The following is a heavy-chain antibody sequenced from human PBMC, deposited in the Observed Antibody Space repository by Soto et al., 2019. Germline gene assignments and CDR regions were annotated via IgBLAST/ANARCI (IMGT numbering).Heavy chain of an antibody. CDR3: GRDAGRRFDY. Sequence: EVQLVESGGGLVQPGGSLRLSCAASGITFSSYWMTWARQAPGKGLEWVASMNRDGSEKRYVDSVEGRFTISRDNAKNSLFLQLNSLSPDDTAVYYCGRDAGRRFDYRGQGSLVTVSS. J-gene: IGHJ4*02. D-gene: IGHD6-13*01. CDR2: MNRDGSEK. CDR1: GITFSSYW. V-gene: IGHV3-7*01.